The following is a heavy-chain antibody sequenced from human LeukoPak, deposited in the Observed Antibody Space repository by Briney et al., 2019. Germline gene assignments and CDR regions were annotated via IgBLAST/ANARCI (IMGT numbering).Heavy chain of an antibody. J-gene: IGHJ5*02. Sequence: SETLSLTCTVSGYSISSGYYWGWIRPPPGKGPGWIGSIYHSGSTYYNPSLKSRVTISVDTSKNQSSLKLSSVTAADTAVYYCARVASVLLWFGEFDPWGQGTLVTVSS. D-gene: IGHD3-10*01. CDR3: ARVASVLLWFGEFDP. CDR1: GYSISSGYY. V-gene: IGHV4-38-2*02. CDR2: IYHSGST.